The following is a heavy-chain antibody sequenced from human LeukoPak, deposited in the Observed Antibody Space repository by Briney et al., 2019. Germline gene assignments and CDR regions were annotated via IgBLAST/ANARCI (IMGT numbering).Heavy chain of an antibody. D-gene: IGHD5-18*01. V-gene: IGHV4-34*01. CDR1: GGFFSGYY. CDR3: ARVIRQYSYGSLFYYYYYMDV. J-gene: IGHJ6*03. Sequence: RTSETLSLTCAVYGGFFSGYYWSWIRQPPGKGLECIGEINHSGSTNYNPSLKSRVTISVDTSKNQFSLKLSSVTAADTAVYYCARVIRQYSYGSLFYYYYYMDVWGKGTTVTVSS. CDR2: INHSGST.